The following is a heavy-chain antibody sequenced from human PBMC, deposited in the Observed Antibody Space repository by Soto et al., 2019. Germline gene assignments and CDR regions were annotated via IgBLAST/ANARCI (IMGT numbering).Heavy chain of an antibody. V-gene: IGHV1-18*01. D-gene: IGHD6-6*01. CDR2: ISAYNGNT. Sequence: QVQLVQSGAEVKKPGASVKVSCKASGYTFTNYGINWVRQAPGQGLEWMGWISAYNGNTNYAQKLQSRLTLATDTSTSTTYMELRSLTSDDTAVYFCARDGRQFVPNSDTLDIWGQGTVVTVSS. J-gene: IGHJ3*02. CDR3: ARDGRQFVPNSDTLDI. CDR1: GYTFTNYG.